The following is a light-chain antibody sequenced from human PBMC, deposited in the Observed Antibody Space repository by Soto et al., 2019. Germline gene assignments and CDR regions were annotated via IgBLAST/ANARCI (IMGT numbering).Light chain of an antibody. CDR3: QHYNSYSEA. J-gene: IGKJ1*01. V-gene: IGKV1-5*03. CDR1: QTISSW. CDR2: KAS. Sequence: DIQMTQSPSTLSSSVVGRVTITCRASQTISSWLAWYQQKPGKAPKLLIYKASTLKSGVPSRFSGSGSGTEFTLTISSLQPDDFATYYCQHYNSYSEAFGQGTKVDIK.